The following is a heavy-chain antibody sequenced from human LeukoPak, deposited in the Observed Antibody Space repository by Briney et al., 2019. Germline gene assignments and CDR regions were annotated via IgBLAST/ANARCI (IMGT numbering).Heavy chain of an antibody. J-gene: IGHJ4*02. D-gene: IGHD3-22*01. CDR1: GGTFSSYA. Sequence: ASVKVSCKASGGTFSSYAISWVRQAPGQGLEWMGGIIPIFGTANYAQKFQGRVTITADESTSTAYMELSSLRSEDTAVYYCAREDGGMNYYDSSGYYGPFDYWGQGTLVTVSS. CDR3: AREDGGMNYYDSSGYYGPFDY. V-gene: IGHV1-69*13. CDR2: IIPIFGTA.